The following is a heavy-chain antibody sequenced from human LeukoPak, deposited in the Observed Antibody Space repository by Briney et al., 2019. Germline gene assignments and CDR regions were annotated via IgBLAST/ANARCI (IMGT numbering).Heavy chain of an antibody. J-gene: IGHJ4*02. CDR1: GLTFSDYT. CDR2: ISSRGSVI. CDR3: ARDLGARGY. D-gene: IGHD3-16*01. Sequence: GGSLRLSCATSGLTFSDYTMNWVRQAPGKRLEWLSSISSRGSVIYYADSVKGRFTISRDNANNSLYLQMNSLRADDTAVYYCARDLGARGYWGRGILVTVSS. V-gene: IGHV3-21*01.